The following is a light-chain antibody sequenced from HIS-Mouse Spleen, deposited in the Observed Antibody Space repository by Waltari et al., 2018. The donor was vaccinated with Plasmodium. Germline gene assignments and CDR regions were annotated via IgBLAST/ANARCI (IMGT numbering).Light chain of an antibody. CDR3: YSTDSSGNHRV. CDR1: ALPKQY. J-gene: IGLJ3*02. CDR2: EDS. Sequence: SYELTQPPSVSVSPGQTARITCSGDALPKQYAYWYQQKSSQGPVLVIYEDSKRPSGIPERFSGSSSGTMATLTISGAQVEDEADYYCYSTDSSGNHRVFGGGTKLTVL. V-gene: IGLV3-10*01.